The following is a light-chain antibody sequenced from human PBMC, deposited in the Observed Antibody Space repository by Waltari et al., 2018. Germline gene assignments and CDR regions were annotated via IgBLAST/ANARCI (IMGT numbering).Light chain of an antibody. V-gene: IGLV2-14*01. Sequence: QSALTQPASVSGSPGQSITISCPGTSSDVGGYTSVSWYQPHPGKAPKLMIYEVSNRPSGVSNRFSGSKSGNTASLTISGLQAEDEADYYCSSYTSSSTPYVFGTGTKVTVL. CDR3: SSYTSSSTPYV. CDR2: EVS. J-gene: IGLJ1*01. CDR1: SSDVGGYTS.